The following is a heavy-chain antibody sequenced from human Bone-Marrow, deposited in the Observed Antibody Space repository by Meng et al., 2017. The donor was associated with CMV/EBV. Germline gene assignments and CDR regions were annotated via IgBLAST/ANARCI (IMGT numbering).Heavy chain of an antibody. Sequence: SVKVSCKASGGTFSSYTISWVRQAPGQGLEWMGRIIPILCIANYAQKFQGRVTITADKSTSTAYMELSSLRSEDTAVYYCARSVGTIYLWVRGMDVWGQGTTVTVSS. CDR3: ARSVGTIYLWVRGMDV. V-gene: IGHV1-69*02. CDR2: IIPILCIA. J-gene: IGHJ6*02. D-gene: IGHD5-12*01. CDR1: GGTFSSYT.